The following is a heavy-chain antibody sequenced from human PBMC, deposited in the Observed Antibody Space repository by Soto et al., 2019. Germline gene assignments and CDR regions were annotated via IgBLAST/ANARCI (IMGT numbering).Heavy chain of an antibody. CDR3: ARSVEGHFDY. J-gene: IGHJ4*02. D-gene: IGHD6-19*01. CDR2: MTSDTKTI. Sequence: EVQLVESGGGLVQPGGSLRLSCAASGFRFNIYSMNWIRQAPGKGLEWSAYMTSDTKTIKYADSVKGRFTISRDNDNNLVYLQMHSLRDEDTAVYYCARSVEGHFDYWGQGTVVTVSA. CDR1: GFRFNIYS. V-gene: IGHV3-48*02.